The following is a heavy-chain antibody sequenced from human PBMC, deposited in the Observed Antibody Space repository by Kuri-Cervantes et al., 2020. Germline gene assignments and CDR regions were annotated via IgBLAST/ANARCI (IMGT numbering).Heavy chain of an antibody. CDR1: GFTFDDYA. V-gene: IGHV3-9*01. CDR2: ISWNSGSI. J-gene: IGHJ5*02. Sequence: SLKISCAASGFTFDDYAMHWVRQAPGKGLEWVSGISWNSGSIGYADSVKGRFTISRDNAKNSLYLQMNSLRAEDTALYYCARDIYDSSGHRNWFDPWGQGTLVTVSS. CDR3: ARDIYDSSGHRNWFDP. D-gene: IGHD3-22*01.